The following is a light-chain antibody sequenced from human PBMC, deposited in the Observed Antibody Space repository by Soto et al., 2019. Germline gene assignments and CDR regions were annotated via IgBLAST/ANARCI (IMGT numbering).Light chain of an antibody. CDR1: SSDIGSYDR. V-gene: IGLV2-23*01. Sequence: QSALTQPASVSGSPGQSITISCTGTSSDIGSYDRVSWYQWHPGKAPKLIIYEDYRRPSQISNRFSGSKSGNTASLTISGLQAEDEADYYCCSDAVSNIFAVFGGGTKLTVL. CDR3: CSDAVSNIFAV. J-gene: IGLJ2*01. CDR2: EDY.